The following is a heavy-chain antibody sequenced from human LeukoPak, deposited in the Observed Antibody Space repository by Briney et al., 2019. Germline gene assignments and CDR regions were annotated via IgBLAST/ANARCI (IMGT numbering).Heavy chain of an antibody. CDR3: ARDSTSAAGMDV. J-gene: IGHJ6*02. CDR2: IYYSGST. D-gene: IGHD2-2*01. Sequence: PSETLSLTCTVSGGSISSYYWSWIRQPPGKGLEWIGYIYYSGSTNYNPSLKSRVTISVDTSKNQFSLKLSSVTAADTAVYYCARDSTSAAGMDVWGQGTTVTVSS. CDR1: GGSISSYY. V-gene: IGHV4-59*12.